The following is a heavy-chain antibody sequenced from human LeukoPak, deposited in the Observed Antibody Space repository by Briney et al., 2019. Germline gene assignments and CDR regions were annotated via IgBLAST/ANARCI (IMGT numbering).Heavy chain of an antibody. D-gene: IGHD1-7*01. J-gene: IGHJ4*02. CDR3: AKDTSYNWNYYFDY. CDR1: GFPFSSYA. CDR2: ISGSGGST. V-gene: IGHV3-23*01. Sequence: GGSLILSCAASGFPFSSYAISWVRQSPAKGLEWVSAISGSGGSTYYADSVKGRFTISRDNSKNTLYLQMNSLRAEDTAVYYCAKDTSYNWNYYFDYWGQGTLVTVSS.